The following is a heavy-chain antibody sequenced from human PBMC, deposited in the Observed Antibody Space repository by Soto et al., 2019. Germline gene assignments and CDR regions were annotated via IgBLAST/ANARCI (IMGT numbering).Heavy chain of an antibody. V-gene: IGHV3-23*01. CDR1: GFTFSSYA. Sequence: EVQLLESGGGLVQPGGSLRLSCAASGFTFSSYAMSWVRQAPGKGLEWVSAISGSGGSTYYADSVKGRFTISRDNSKNTLYLQSNSLRAEDTAVYYCAVWSGPPFAVFDIWGQGTMFTVSS. CDR2: ISGSGGST. CDR3: AVWSGPPFAVFDI. D-gene: IGHD3-3*01. J-gene: IGHJ3*02.